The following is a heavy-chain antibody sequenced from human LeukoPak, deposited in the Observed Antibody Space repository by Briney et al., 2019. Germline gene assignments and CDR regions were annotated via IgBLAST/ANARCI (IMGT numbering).Heavy chain of an antibody. CDR2: IYYSGST. CDR1: GGSIRSYY. CDR3: ARLITGYDFWSGYSDYYYYGMDV. J-gene: IGHJ6*02. V-gene: IGHV4-59*08. D-gene: IGHD3-3*01. Sequence: SETLSLTCAVSGGSIRSYYWSWIRQPPGKGLEWIGYIYYSGSTNYNPSLKSRVTISVDTSKNQFSLKLSSVTAADTAVYYCARLITGYDFWSGYSDYYYYGMDVWGQGTTVTVSS.